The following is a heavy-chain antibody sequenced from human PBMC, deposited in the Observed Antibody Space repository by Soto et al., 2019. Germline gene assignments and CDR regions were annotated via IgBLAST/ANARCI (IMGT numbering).Heavy chain of an antibody. J-gene: IGHJ5*02. CDR1: GFTFSDSW. D-gene: IGHD4-4*01. CDR3: VRGGSNYAS. V-gene: IGHV3-7*01. Sequence: ESGGGLVQPGGSLGLSCTASGFTFSDSWMTWVRQAPGKGLEWVARIKPDESEKKYADSVKGRFSISRDNAKNSMYLQMDSLRGEDTAVYYCVRGGSNYASWGQGTLVTVSS. CDR2: IKPDESEK.